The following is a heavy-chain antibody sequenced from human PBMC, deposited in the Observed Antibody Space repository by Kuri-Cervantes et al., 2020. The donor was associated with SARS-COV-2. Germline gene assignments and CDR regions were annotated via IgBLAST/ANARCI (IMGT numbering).Heavy chain of an antibody. D-gene: IGHD3-22*01. CDR1: GYTFTGYY. V-gene: IGHV1-2*04. CDR3: ARSNPLRQLVVIYEGGAFDI. CDR2: INPNSGGT. J-gene: IGHJ3*02. Sequence: ASVKVSCKASGYTFTGYYMHWVRQAPGQGREWMGWINPNSGGTNYAQKFQGWVNMTRDTSISTVYMELSRLSSDDTAVYYCARSNPLRQLVVIYEGGAFDIWGQGTMVTVSS.